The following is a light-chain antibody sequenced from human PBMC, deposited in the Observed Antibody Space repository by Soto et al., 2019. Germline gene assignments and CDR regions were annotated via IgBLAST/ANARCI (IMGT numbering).Light chain of an antibody. CDR3: QQRVNWLT. Sequence: EIVLTQSPATLSLSPGERATLSCRAGQSVSSYLAWYQQKPGQAPRLLIYDASNRATGTPARFSGSGSGTDFTLTISSLEPEDFAVYYCQQRVNWLTFGGGTKVEIK. J-gene: IGKJ4*01. CDR1: QSVSSY. CDR2: DAS. V-gene: IGKV3-11*01.